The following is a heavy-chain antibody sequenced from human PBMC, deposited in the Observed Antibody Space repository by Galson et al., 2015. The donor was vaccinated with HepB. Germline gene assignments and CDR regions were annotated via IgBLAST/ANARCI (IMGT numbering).Heavy chain of an antibody. D-gene: IGHD3-22*01. J-gene: IGHJ4*02. V-gene: IGHV4-39*07. CDR2: IYYSGST. Sequence: ETLSLTCTVSGGSISSSSYYWGWIRQPPGKGLEWIGSIYYSGSTYYNPSLRSRVTISVDTSRNQFSLRLTSVTAADTAVYYCARASGYPRYYFDYWGQGTLVTVSS. CDR1: GGSISSSSYY. CDR3: ARASGYPRYYFDY.